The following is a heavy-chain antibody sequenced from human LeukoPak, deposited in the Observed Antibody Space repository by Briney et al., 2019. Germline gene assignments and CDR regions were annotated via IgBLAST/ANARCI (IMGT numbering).Heavy chain of an antibody. Sequence: PGGSLRLSCAASGFTFSSYSMNWVRQAPGKGLEWVSSISSSSSYIYYADSVKGRFTISRDNAKSSLYLQMNSLRAEDTAVYYCARAPLGASNPPYYYMDVWGKGTTVTVSS. D-gene: IGHD3-16*01. V-gene: IGHV3-21*01. J-gene: IGHJ6*03. CDR2: ISSSSSYI. CDR3: ARAPLGASNPPYYYMDV. CDR1: GFTFSSYS.